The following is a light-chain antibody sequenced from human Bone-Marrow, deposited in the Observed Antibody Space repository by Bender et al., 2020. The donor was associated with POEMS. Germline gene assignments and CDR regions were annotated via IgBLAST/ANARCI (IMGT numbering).Light chain of an antibody. CDR2: EVT. J-gene: IGLJ3*02. Sequence: QSALTQPPSASGSPGQAVTISCTGTSSDVGRFNYVSWFQQHPGKAPKLMIYEVTERPSGVPDRFSGSKSGNTASLTVSGLQGGDEADYYCTSYAGRKWVFGGGTKLTVL. CDR3: TSYAGRKWV. V-gene: IGLV2-8*01. CDR1: SSDVGRFNY.